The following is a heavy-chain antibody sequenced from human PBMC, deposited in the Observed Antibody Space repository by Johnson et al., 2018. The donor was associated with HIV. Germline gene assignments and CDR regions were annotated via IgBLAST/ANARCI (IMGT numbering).Heavy chain of an antibody. Sequence: VQLVESGGGLARPGGSLRLFCTASGFNFDDYGMSWVRQIPGKGLEWVSGINYSGGRAAYADSVKGRFTISRDNSKNSLYLQMNSLRAEDTAVYYCARGVAMIVFWGQGTMVTVSS. V-gene: IGHV3-20*04. CDR2: INYSGGRA. D-gene: IGHD3-22*01. CDR3: ARGVAMIVF. CDR1: GFNFDDYG. J-gene: IGHJ3*01.